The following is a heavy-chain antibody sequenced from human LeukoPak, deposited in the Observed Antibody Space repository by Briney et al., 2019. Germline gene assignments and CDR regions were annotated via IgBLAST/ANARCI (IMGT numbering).Heavy chain of an antibody. J-gene: IGHJ4*02. CDR1: GYTFTSYA. D-gene: IGHD3-10*01. CDR2: INTNTGNP. CDR3: AASKTGYGSGSYYSVPPFDY. Sequence: ASVKVPCKASGYTFTSYAMNWVRQAPGQGLEWMGWINTNTGNPTYAQGFTGRFVFSLDTSVSTAYLQISSLKAEDTAVYYCAASKTGYGSGSYYSVPPFDYWGQGTLVTVSS. V-gene: IGHV7-4-1*02.